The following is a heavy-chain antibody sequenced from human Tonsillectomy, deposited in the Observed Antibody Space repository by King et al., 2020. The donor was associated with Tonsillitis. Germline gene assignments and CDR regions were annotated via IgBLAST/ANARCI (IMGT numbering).Heavy chain of an antibody. V-gene: IGHV4-39*07. CDR2: IYYSGST. J-gene: IGHJ4*02. CDR3: ARRGSGDPLFDY. Sequence: LQLQESGPELVKPSETLSLTCTVSGGSISSSSYYWGWIRQPPGKGLEWIGSIYYSGSTYYNPSLKSRVTISVATSKNQFSLNLSSVTAADTAVYYCARRGSGDPLFDYWGQGTLVTVSS. D-gene: IGHD2-21*01. CDR1: GGSISSSSYY.